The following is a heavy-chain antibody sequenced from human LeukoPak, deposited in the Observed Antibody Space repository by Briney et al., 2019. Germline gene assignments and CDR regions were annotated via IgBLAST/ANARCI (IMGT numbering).Heavy chain of an antibody. CDR3: AKTGASGGSSWYPY. Sequence: GGSLSLSCAAPGFTFSSYAMSWVRQPPGKGLEWVSAISGSGGSTYYADSVKGRFTISRDNSKNTLYLQMNSLRAEDTAVYYCAKTGASGGSSWYPYWGQGTLVTVSS. CDR1: GFTFSSYA. J-gene: IGHJ4*02. V-gene: IGHV3-23*01. CDR2: ISGSGGST. D-gene: IGHD2-15*01.